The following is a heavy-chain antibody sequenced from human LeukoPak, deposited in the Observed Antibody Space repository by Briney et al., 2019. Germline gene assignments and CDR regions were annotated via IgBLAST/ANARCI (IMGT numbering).Heavy chain of an antibody. CDR3: AGVAAAGTRRED. CDR2: IYYTGST. CDR1: GGSMSSYY. Sequence: SETLSLTCTASGGSMSSYYWSWIRQPPGKGLEWIGYIYYTGSTNYNPSLKSRVTISVDTSKNQFSLKLSSVTAADTAVYYCAGVAAAGTRREDWGQGTLVTVSS. J-gene: IGHJ4*02. V-gene: IGHV4-59*01. D-gene: IGHD6-13*01.